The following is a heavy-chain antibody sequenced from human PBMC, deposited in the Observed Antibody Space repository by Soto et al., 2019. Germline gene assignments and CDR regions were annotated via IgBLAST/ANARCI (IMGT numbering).Heavy chain of an antibody. J-gene: IGHJ4*02. V-gene: IGHV2-26*01. CDR3: ARTPYDFWSGPFEY. Sequence: SGPTLVNPTETLTLTCTVSGFSLSNARMGVSWIRQPPGKALEWLAHIFSNDEKSYSTSLKSRLTISKDTSKSQVVLTMTNMDPVDTATYYCARTPYDFWSGPFEYWGQGTLVTVSS. D-gene: IGHD3-3*01. CDR2: IFSNDEK. CDR1: GFSLSNARMG.